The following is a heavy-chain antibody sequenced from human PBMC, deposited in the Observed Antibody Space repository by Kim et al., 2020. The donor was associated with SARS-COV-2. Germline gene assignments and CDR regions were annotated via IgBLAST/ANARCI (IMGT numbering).Heavy chain of an antibody. D-gene: IGHD5-18*01. CDR2: LRYEGSAK. Sequence: GGSLRLSCEASGFSLSNYWMSWVRQAPGKGLEWVASLRYEGSAKFYADSVKGRFTISRDSAQNSLFLHMSSLGAEDSALYYCARSISDTESPRIGIYFLRWGQGTLVTVSS. V-gene: IGHV3-7*01. CDR3: ARSISDTESPRIGIYFLR. CDR1: GFSLSNYW. J-gene: IGHJ1*01.